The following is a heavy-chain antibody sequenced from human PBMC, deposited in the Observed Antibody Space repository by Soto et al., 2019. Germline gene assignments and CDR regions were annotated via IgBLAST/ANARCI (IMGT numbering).Heavy chain of an antibody. J-gene: IGHJ4*02. Sequence: SETLSLTCTVSAGLISSYYWSWIRQPPGKGLEWIGNIFNSGNTNYNPSLKSRVTISADTSKNQFSLKVTSVTAADTAVYYCARGLRAAAGPYFFDFWGQGTLVTVSS. CDR2: IFNSGNT. CDR3: ARGLRAAAGPYFFDF. D-gene: IGHD6-13*01. V-gene: IGHV4-59*01. CDR1: AGLISSYY.